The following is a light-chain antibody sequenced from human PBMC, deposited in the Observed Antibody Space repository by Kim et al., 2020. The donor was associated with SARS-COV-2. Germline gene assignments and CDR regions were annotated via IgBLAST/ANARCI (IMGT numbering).Light chain of an antibody. CDR3: QAWDSSTFYV. V-gene: IGLV3-1*01. J-gene: IGLJ1*01. CDR2: QDS. Sequence: SYELTQPPSVSVSLGQTASITCSGDKMGDKYVCWYQQKPGQSPVLVIYQDSKRPSGIPERFSGSNSGNTATLTISGTQAMDEADYYCQAWDSSTFYVFGAGTKLTVL. CDR1: KMGDKY.